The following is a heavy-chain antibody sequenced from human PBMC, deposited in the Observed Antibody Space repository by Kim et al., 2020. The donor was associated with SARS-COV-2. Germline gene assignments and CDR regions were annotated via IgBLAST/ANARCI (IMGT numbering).Heavy chain of an antibody. CDR2: GST. J-gene: IGHJ4*02. CDR3: AGFQLVPDY. D-gene: IGHD1-1*01. Sequence: GSTRYAQKFQGRVTMTRDTSTSTVYMELSSLRAEDTAVYYCAGFQLVPDYWGQGTLVTVSS. V-gene: IGHV1-46*01.